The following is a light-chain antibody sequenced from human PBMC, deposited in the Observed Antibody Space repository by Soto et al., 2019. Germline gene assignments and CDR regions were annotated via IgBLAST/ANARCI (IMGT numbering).Light chain of an antibody. CDR1: QSVSSY. CDR3: QHRSNWPAFT. Sequence: EIVLTQSPATLSLSPGERDTLSCRASQSVSSYLSWYQQKPGQAPRLLIYDASNRATGIPARFSGSGSGTDFTLTSSSLEPEDFAAYYCQHRSNWPAFTVGAGTKVDIK. V-gene: IGKV3-11*01. J-gene: IGKJ3*01. CDR2: DAS.